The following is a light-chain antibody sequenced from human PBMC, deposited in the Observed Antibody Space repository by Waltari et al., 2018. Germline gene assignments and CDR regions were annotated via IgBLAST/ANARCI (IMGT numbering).Light chain of an antibody. CDR2: GAS. CDR3: QQYDISPLT. J-gene: IGKJ4*01. Sequence: ELVLTQSPGTLSFSPGERATLPCRASQTARTTYLAWYQQKPGQAPTLLIYGASSRATGIPDRCSGSGSGTDFSLTISSLEPEDFAVYYCQQYDISPLTFGGGTKVEIK. CDR1: QTARTTY. V-gene: IGKV3-20*01.